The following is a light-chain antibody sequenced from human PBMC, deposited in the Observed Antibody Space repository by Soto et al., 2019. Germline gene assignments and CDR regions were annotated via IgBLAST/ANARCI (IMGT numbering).Light chain of an antibody. CDR3: QQYNNWPRT. CDR1: QSVSSN. CDR2: GAS. Sequence: EIVMTQSPATLSVSTGERATISRRASQSVSSNLAWYQQKPGQAPRLLIYGASSRATGIPARFSGSGSGTEFTLTISSLQSEDFAVYYCQQYNNWPRTFGQGTKVDIK. J-gene: IGKJ1*01. V-gene: IGKV3-15*01.